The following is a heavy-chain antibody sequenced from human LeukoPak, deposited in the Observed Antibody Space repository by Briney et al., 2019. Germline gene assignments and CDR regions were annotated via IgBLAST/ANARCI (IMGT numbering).Heavy chain of an antibody. D-gene: IGHD3-3*01. CDR3: AKGPYDFWSGPMYYFDY. CDR2: ISGNGGST. V-gene: IGHV3-23*01. Sequence: PGGSLRLSCAASGFTFSSYAMSWVRQAPGKGLEWVSAISGNGGSTYYADSVKGRFTISRDNSKNTLYLQMNSLRAEDTAVYYCAKGPYDFWSGPMYYFDYWGQGTLVTVSS. J-gene: IGHJ4*02. CDR1: GFTFSSYA.